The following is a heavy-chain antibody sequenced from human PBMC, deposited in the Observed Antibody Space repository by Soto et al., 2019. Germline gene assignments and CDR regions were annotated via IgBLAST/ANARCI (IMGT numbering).Heavy chain of an antibody. J-gene: IGHJ6*02. Sequence: GESLKISCQASGYSFSDYWIAWVRQTPGKGLEWMGNVYPPDSDTRYSPSFEGQATSSVDTSVNIAYLQWSNVKASDTAIYYCWRHESSMIRVVVRTAGKDLCFQVTTGTLSS. CDR3: WRHESSMIRVVVRTAGKDL. CDR2: VYPPDSDT. CDR1: GYSFSDYW. V-gene: IGHV5-51*01. D-gene: IGHD2-21*01.